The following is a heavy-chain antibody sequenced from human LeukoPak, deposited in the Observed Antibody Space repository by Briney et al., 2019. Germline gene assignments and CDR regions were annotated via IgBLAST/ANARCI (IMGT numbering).Heavy chain of an antibody. CDR2: IIPIFGTA. J-gene: IGHJ4*02. CDR1: GGTFSSYA. Sequence: SVKVSCKASGGTFSSYAISWVRQAPGQGLEWMGGIIPIFGTANYAQKFQGRVTINADESTSTAYMELSSLRSEDTAVYYCARDQWDYYDSSGFAYWGQGTLVTVSS. V-gene: IGHV1-69*13. D-gene: IGHD3-22*01. CDR3: ARDQWDYYDSSGFAY.